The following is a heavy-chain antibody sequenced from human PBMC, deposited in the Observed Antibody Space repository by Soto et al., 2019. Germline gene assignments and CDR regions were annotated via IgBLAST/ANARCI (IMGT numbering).Heavy chain of an antibody. CDR3: ARMGDSSSSEGGNWFDP. V-gene: IGHV1-69*13. D-gene: IGHD6-6*01. CDR2: IIPIFGTA. Sequence: SVKVSCKASGGTFSSYAISWVRQAPGQGLEWMGGIIPIFGTANYAQKFQGRVTITADESTSTAYMELSSLRSEDTAVYYCARMGDSSSSEGGNWFDPWGQGTLVTVSS. CDR1: GGTFSSYA. J-gene: IGHJ5*02.